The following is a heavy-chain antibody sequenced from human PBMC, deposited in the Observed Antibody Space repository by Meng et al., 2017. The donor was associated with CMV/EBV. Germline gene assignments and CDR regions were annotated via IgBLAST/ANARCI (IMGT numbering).Heavy chain of an antibody. D-gene: IGHD6-25*01. Sequence: GESLKISCAASGFTFSSYSMNWVRQAPGKGLEWVSSISSSSSYIYYADSVKGRFTISRDNAKNSLYLQMNNLRAEDTAVYYCARDDPRTSGRVCAFDIWGQGTMVTVSS. CDR3: ARDDPRTSGRVCAFDI. CDR1: GFTFSSYS. V-gene: IGHV3-21*01. J-gene: IGHJ3*02. CDR2: ISSSSSYI.